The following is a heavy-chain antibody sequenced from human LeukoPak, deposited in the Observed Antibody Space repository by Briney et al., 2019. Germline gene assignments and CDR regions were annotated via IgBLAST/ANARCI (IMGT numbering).Heavy chain of an antibody. CDR2: ISSNGGST. D-gene: IGHD3-3*01. CDR3: ARDLGVVTKPLYYFDY. Sequence: GGSLRLSCAASGFTFSSYAMHWVRQAPGKGLEYVSAISSNGGSTYYADSVKGRFTISRDNSKNTLYLQMNSLRAEDTAVYYCARDLGVVTKPLYYFDYWGQGTLVTVSS. CDR1: GFTFSSYA. V-gene: IGHV3-64*04. J-gene: IGHJ4*02.